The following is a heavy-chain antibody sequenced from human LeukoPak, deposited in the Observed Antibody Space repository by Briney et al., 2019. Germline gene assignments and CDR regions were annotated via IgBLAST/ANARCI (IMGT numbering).Heavy chain of an antibody. J-gene: IGHJ5*02. V-gene: IGHV4-34*01. D-gene: IGHD6-19*01. CDR1: GGSFSGYY. CDR3: ARDIAVAGMRWFDP. CDR2: INHSGST. Sequence: SETLSLTCAVYGGSFSGYYWSWIRQPPGKGLEWIGEINHSGSTNYNPSLKSRVTISVDTSKNQFSLKLSSVTAADTAVYYCARDIAVAGMRWFDPWGQGTLVTVSS.